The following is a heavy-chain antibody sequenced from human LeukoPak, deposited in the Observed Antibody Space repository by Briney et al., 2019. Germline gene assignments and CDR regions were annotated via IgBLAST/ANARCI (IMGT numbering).Heavy chain of an antibody. Sequence: GASVKVSCKASGYTFTNNYLHWVRQAPGQGLEWMGMIYPRDGSTSYAQNFQGRVTVTRDTSTTTVHMELRGLRSEDTAVYYCARDQEDFDYWGQGTVVTVSS. V-gene: IGHV1-46*01. J-gene: IGHJ4*02. CDR3: ARDQEDFDY. CDR2: IYPRDGST. CDR1: GYTFTNNY.